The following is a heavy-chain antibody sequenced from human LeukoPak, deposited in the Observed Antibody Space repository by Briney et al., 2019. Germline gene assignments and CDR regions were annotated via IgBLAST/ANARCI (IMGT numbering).Heavy chain of an antibody. J-gene: IGHJ4*02. CDR1: GYTFTSCY. Sequence: EASVKVSCKASGYTFTSCYMHWVRQAPGQGLEWMGIINPSGGSTSYARKFQGRVTMTWDTSTSTVYMELSSLRSEDTAVYYCARPCCSSPSCYEYSLGYWGQGTLVTVSS. D-gene: IGHD2-2*01. CDR2: INPSGGST. V-gene: IGHV1-46*01. CDR3: ARPCCSSPSCYEYSLGY.